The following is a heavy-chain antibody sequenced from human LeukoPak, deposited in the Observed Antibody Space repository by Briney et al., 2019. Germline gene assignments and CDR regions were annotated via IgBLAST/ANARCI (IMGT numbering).Heavy chain of an antibody. CDR2: IYYSGST. D-gene: IGHD6-13*01. J-gene: IGHJ5*02. Sequence: SETLSLTCAVSGGSISSGGYSWSWIRQPPGKGLEWIGYIYYSGSTYYNPSLKSRVTISVDTSKNQFSLKLSSVTAADTAVYYCARGPVADISIAAAGPWFDPWGQGTLVTVSS. CDR3: ARGPVADISIAAAGPWFDP. CDR1: GGSISSGGYS. V-gene: IGHV4-30-4*07.